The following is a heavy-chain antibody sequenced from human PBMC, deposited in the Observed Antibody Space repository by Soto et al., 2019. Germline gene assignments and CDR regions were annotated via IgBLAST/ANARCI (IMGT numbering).Heavy chain of an antibody. CDR3: ARQANCSSTSCYVYYYYGMDV. V-gene: IGHV5-51*01. CDR1: GYSFTSYW. J-gene: IGHJ6*02. CDR2: IYPGDSDT. Sequence: GESLKISCKGSGYSFTSYWIGWVRQVPGKGLEWMGIIYPGDSDTRYSPSFQGQVTISADKSISTAYLQWSSLKASDTAMYYCARQANCSSTSCYVYYYYGMDVWGQGTTVTVSS. D-gene: IGHD2-2*01.